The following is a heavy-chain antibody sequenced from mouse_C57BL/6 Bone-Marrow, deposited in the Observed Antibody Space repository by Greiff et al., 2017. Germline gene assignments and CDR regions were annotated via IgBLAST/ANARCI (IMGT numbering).Heavy chain of an antibody. D-gene: IGHD2-2*01. CDR1: GYTFTSYW. J-gene: IGHJ3*01. CDR2: IYPGSGST. CDR3: ARWLPLFAY. V-gene: IGHV1-55*01. Sequence: VKLMESGAELVKPGASVKMSCKASGYTFTSYWITWVKQRPGQGLEWIGDIYPGSGSTNYNEKFKSKATLTVDTSSSTAYMQLSSLTSEDSAVYYCARWLPLFAYWGQGTLVTVSA.